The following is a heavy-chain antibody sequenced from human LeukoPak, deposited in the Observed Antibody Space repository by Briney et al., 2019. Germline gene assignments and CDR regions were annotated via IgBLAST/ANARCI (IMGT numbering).Heavy chain of an antibody. D-gene: IGHD3-22*01. V-gene: IGHV1-46*01. CDR3: ARGLEYYYDSSGYHAFDI. J-gene: IGHJ3*02. CDR2: INPSGGST. Sequence: GASVKVSCKASGYTFTGYYMHWVRQAPGQGLEWMGWINPSGGSTSYAQKFQGRVTMTRDTSTSTVYMELSSLRSEDTAVYYCARGLEYYYDSSGYHAFDIWGQGTMVTVSS. CDR1: GYTFTGYY.